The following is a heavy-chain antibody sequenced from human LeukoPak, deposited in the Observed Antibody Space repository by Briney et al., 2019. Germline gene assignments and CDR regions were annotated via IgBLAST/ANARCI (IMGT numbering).Heavy chain of an antibody. D-gene: IGHD3-10*01. Sequence: SETLSLTCAVYGGSFSGYYWSWIRQPPGKGLEWIGEINHSGSTNYNPSLKSQVTISVDTSKNQFSRKLSSVTAADTAVYYCARGPRPGANDAFDIWGQGTMVTVSS. CDR3: ARGPRPGANDAFDI. V-gene: IGHV4-34*01. CDR2: INHSGST. J-gene: IGHJ3*02. CDR1: GGSFSGYY.